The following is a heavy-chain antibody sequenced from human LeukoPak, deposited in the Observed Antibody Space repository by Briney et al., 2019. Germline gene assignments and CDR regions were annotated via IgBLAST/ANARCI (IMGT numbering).Heavy chain of an antibody. CDR1: GGSFSGYY. CDR3: ARGFYIVVVVAATGWFDP. V-gene: IGHV4-34*01. CDR2: INHSGST. Sequence: SETLSLTCAVYGGSFSGYYWSWIRQPPGKGLEWIGEINHSGSTNYNPSLKSRVTISVDTSKNQFSLKLSSVTAAYTAVYYCARGFYIVVVVAATGWFDPWGQGTLVTVSS. J-gene: IGHJ5*02. D-gene: IGHD2-15*01.